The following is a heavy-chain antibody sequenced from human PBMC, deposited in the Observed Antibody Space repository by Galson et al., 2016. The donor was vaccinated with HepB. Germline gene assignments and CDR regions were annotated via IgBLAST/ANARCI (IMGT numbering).Heavy chain of an antibody. V-gene: IGHV4-39*01. CDR2: IYYSGTT. D-gene: IGHD3-10*02. Sequence: ETLSLTCTVSGGSIISNGYYWGWVRQPPGKGLEWIGSIYYSGTTYYNPSLKSRVTMSVDTSTNQFSLKLASVTAADTAVYYCARRNVPPFDFWGQGTLVTVSS. CDR3: ARRNVPPFDF. CDR1: GGSIISNGYY. J-gene: IGHJ4*02.